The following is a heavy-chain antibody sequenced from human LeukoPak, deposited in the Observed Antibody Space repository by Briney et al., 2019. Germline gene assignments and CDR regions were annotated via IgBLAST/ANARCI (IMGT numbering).Heavy chain of an antibody. V-gene: IGHV4-31*03. CDR1: GGSISSGGYY. D-gene: IGHD3-3*01. J-gene: IGHJ4*02. CDR2: IYYSGST. CDR3: ARGGAGNFWSGPTFDY. Sequence: SETLSLTCTVSGGSISSGGYYWSRIRQHPGKGLEWIGYIYYSGSTYYNPSLKSRVTISVDTSKNQFSLKLSSVTAADTAVYYCARGGAGNFWSGPTFDYWGQGTLVTVSS.